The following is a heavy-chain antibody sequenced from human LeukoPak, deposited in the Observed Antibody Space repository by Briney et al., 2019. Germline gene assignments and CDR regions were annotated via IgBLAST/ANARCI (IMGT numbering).Heavy chain of an antibody. CDR3: ARDTQLGIDY. CDR1: GGSISSYY. V-gene: IGHV4-59*01. CDR2: IYYSGGT. Sequence: SETLSLTCTVSGGSISSYYWSWIRQPPGKGLEWTGYIYYSGGTNYNPSLKSRVTISVDTSKNQLSLKLSSVTAATTAVYYCARDTQLGIDYWGQGTLVTVSS. D-gene: IGHD6-13*01. J-gene: IGHJ4*02.